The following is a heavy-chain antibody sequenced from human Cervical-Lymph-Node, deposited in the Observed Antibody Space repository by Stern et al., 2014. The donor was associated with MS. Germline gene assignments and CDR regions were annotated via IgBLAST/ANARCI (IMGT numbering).Heavy chain of an antibody. CDR3: ARDVELVGATH. CDR1: GGTFSSYT. V-gene: IGHV1-69*09. D-gene: IGHD1-26*01. J-gene: IGHJ4*02. Sequence: VQLVQSGAEVKKPGSSVKVSCKASGGTFSSYTISWVRQAPGQGLEWMGRIIPILGIANYAQKFQGRVTITADKSTSTAYMELSSLRSEDTAVYYCARDVELVGATHWGQGTLVTVSS. CDR2: IIPILGIA.